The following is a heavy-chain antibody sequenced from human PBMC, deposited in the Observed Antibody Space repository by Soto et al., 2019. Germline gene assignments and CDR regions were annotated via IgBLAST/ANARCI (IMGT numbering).Heavy chain of an antibody. CDR1: GGSFSGYY. V-gene: IGHV4-34*01. J-gene: IGHJ6*02. Sequence: SETLSLTCAVYGGSFSGYYWSWIRQPPGEGLEWIGEINHSGSTNYNPSLKSRVTISVDTSKNQFSLKLSSVTAADTAVYYCARGRRGYGMDVWGQGTTVTVSS. CDR2: INHSGST. CDR3: ARGRRGYGMDV.